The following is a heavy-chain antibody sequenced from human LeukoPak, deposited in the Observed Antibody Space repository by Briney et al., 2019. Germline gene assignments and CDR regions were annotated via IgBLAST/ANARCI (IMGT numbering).Heavy chain of an antibody. CDR3: ARDPYNYDRSGYKLDSYFDY. CDR2: IEQDGGEK. V-gene: IGHV3-7*01. D-gene: IGHD3-22*01. J-gene: IGHJ4*02. Sequence: GGSLRLSCTVSGFTFSSYWMSWVRQAPGKGLEWVANIEQDGGEKWYVDSVKGRFTISRDNAKNSLYLQMNSLTAEDTAVYYCARDPYNYDRSGYKLDSYFDYWGQGTLVTVSS. CDR1: GFTFSSYW.